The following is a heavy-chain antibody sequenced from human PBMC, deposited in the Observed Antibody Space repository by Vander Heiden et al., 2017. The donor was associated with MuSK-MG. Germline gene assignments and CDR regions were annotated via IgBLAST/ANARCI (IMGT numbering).Heavy chain of an antibody. CDR3: ARDSLKYSSGWTRGAFDI. CDR1: GFTFSSYW. J-gene: IGHJ3*02. D-gene: IGHD6-19*01. Sequence: EVQLVESGGGLVQPGGSLRLSCAASGFTFSSYWMSWVRQAPGKGLEWVANIKQDGSEKYYVDSVKGRFTISRDNAKNSLYLQMNSLRAEDTAVYYCARDSLKYSSGWTRGAFDIWGQGTMVTVSS. V-gene: IGHV3-7*01. CDR2: IKQDGSEK.